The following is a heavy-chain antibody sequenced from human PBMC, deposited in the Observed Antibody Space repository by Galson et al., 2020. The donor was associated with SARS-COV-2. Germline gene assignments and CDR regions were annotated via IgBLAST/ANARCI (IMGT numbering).Heavy chain of an antibody. J-gene: IGHJ2*01. CDR2: IYPSGST. CDR1: GYSISTTNY. D-gene: IGHD3-22*01. CDR3: ARQGVNMIVLVTVPGWFFDL. V-gene: IGHV4-38-2*01. Sequence: SETLSLICAVSGYSISTTNYWGWVRQPPGKGLEWIGSIYPSGSTYYNPSLKSRVTISLDTSRNQFSLTLHSVTAADTALYYCARQGVNMIVLVTVPGWFFDLWGRGTLVSVSS.